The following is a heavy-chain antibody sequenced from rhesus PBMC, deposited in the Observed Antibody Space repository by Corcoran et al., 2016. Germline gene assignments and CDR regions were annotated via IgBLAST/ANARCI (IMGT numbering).Heavy chain of an antibody. CDR1: GASISSYW. D-gene: IGHD1-44*01. V-gene: IGHV4-80*01. J-gene: IGHJ6*01. CDR3: ARDRVGNYGLDS. CDR2: INGNSGST. Sequence: QVQLQESGPGLVKPSETLSLTCAVSGASISSYWWNWLRPPPGKGLEWIGEINGNSGSTNYNPTLKSRVTITKDASKNQFSLKLSAVTAADTAVYYCARDRVGNYGLDSWGQGVVVTVSS.